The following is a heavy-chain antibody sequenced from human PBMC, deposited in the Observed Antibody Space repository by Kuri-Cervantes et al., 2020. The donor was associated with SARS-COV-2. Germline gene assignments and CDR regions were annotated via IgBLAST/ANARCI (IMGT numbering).Heavy chain of an antibody. CDR1: GGSISSYY. J-gene: IGHJ6*02. D-gene: IGHD1-26*01. Sequence: SETLSLTCTVSGGSISSYYWSWIRQPPGKGLEWIGYIYYSGSTNYNPPLKSRVTISVDTSKNQFSLKLSPVTAADTAVYYCARGTVGAPGGGMDVWGQGTTVTVSS. CDR2: IYYSGST. CDR3: ARGTVGAPGGGMDV. V-gene: IGHV4-59*01.